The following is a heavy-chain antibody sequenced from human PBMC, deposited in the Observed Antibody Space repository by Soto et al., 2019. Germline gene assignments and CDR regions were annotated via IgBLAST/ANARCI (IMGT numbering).Heavy chain of an antibody. V-gene: IGHV3-21*01. CDR2: ISSSSSYI. J-gene: IGHJ3*02. CDR1: GFTFSSYS. D-gene: IGHD6-6*01. Sequence: GGSLRLSCAASGFTFSSYSMNWVRQAPGKGLEWVSSISSSSSYIYYADSVKGRFTISRDNAKNSLYLQMNSLRAEDTAVDYCARQYGIAARPDAFDIWGQGTMVTVSS. CDR3: ARQYGIAARPDAFDI.